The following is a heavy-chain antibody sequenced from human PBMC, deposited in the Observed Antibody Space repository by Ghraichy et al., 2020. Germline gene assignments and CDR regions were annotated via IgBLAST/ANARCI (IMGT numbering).Heavy chain of an antibody. CDR2: INHSGST. V-gene: IGHV4-34*01. J-gene: IGHJ4*02. CDR1: GGSFSGYY. D-gene: IGHD3-10*01. Sequence: SETLSLTCAVYGGSFSGYYWSWIRQPPGKGLEWIGEINHSGSTNYNPSLKSRVTISVDTSKNQFSLKLSSVTAADTAVYYCARGRRWFRDPAHDYWGQGTLVTVSS. CDR3: ARGRRWFRDPAHDY.